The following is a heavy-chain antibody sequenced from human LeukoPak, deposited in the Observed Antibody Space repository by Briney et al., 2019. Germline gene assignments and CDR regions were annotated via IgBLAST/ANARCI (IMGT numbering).Heavy chain of an antibody. V-gene: IGHV1-69*04. J-gene: IGHJ3*02. CDR1: GGTFSSYA. CDR3: ASSSYSSSGNDAFDI. D-gene: IGHD6-13*01. Sequence: ASVKVSCKASGGTFSSYAISWVRQAPGQGLEWMGRIIPILGIANYTQKFQGRVTITADKSTSTAYMELSSLRSEDTAVYYCASSSYSSSGNDAFDIWGQGTMVSVSS. CDR2: IIPILGIA.